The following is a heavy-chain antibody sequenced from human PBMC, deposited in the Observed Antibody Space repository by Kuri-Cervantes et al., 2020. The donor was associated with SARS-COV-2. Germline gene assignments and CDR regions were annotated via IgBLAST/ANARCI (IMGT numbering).Heavy chain of an antibody. V-gene: IGHV1-58*01. CDR2: IVVGSGNT. Sequence: SVKVSCKASGFTFTSSAVQWVRQARGQRLEWIGWIVVGSGNTNYAQKFQERVTITRDMSTSTAYMELSSLRSEDTAVYYCARGLYLRSPVYGMDVWGQGTTVTVSS. CDR3: ARGLYLRSPVYGMDV. J-gene: IGHJ6*02. CDR1: GFTFTSSA.